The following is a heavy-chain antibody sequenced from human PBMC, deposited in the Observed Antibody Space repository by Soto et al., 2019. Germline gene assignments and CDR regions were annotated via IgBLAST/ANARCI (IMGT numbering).Heavy chain of an antibody. J-gene: IGHJ4*02. V-gene: IGHV1-69*02. D-gene: IGHD4-17*01. Sequence: QVQLVQSGAEVKKPGSSVKVSCKASGGTFSSYTISWVRQAPGQGLEWMGRIIPILGIANYAQKFQGRVTITADKSTSTDYMELSSLRSEDTAVYYCARPGGDDYGDANPFYYWGQGTLVTVSS. CDR3: ARPGGDDYGDANPFYY. CDR2: IIPILGIA. CDR1: GGTFSSYT.